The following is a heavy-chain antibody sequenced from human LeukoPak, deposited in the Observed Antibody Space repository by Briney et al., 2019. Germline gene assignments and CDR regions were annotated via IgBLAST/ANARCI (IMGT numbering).Heavy chain of an antibody. Sequence: ASVKVSCKASGYTFTSYGISWVRQAPGQGLEWMGWISAYNGNTNYAQKLQGRVTMTTDTSTSIAYMELRSLRSDDTAVYYCARGCHSSSCYYFDYWGQGTLVTVSS. CDR2: ISAYNGNT. J-gene: IGHJ4*02. D-gene: IGHD6-13*01. V-gene: IGHV1-18*01. CDR3: ARGCHSSSCYYFDY. CDR1: GYTFTSYG.